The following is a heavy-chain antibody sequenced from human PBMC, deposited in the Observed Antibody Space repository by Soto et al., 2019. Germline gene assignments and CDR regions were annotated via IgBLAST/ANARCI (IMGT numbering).Heavy chain of an antibody. CDR3: ARDRVAVTGDDFNY. D-gene: IGHD6-19*01. J-gene: IGHJ4*02. Sequence: QVQLTESGGGLVKPGGSLRLSCAASGFTFSALYMSWIRQAPGKGLEWISCIGSGGDKKIYAESVRGRFTISRDNAKNSLYLQMNSLMAGDTAVYYGARDRVAVTGDDFNYWGQGTLVTVSS. CDR2: IGSGGDKK. CDR1: GFTFSALY. V-gene: IGHV3-11*01.